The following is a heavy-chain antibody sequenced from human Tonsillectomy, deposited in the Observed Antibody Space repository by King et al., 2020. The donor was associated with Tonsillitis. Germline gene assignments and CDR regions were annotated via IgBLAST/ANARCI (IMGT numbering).Heavy chain of an antibody. Sequence: VQLQQWGAGLLKPSETLSLTCAVYGGSFSGYYWSWIRQPPGKGLEWIGEINHSGSTNYNPSLKSRVTITGDTSTNQVSLKRSSVTSAETAVYSCARSFSPYSSYNTMFLTTLRTPLFDIWGQGTMVTVSS. D-gene: IGHD3-10*02. V-gene: IGHV4-34*01. J-gene: IGHJ3*02. CDR2: INHSGST. CDR1: GGSFSGYY. CDR3: ARSFSPYSSYNTMFLTTLRTPLFDI.